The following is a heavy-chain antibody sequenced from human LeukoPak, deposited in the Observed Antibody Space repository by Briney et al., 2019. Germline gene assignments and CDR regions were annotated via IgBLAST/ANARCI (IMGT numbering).Heavy chain of an antibody. J-gene: IGHJ4*02. D-gene: IGHD6-13*01. CDR2: ISYDGSNK. V-gene: IGHV3-30-3*01. CDR1: GFTFSSYA. CDR3: ARGDSDAFDY. Sequence: PGGSLRLSCAASGFTFSSYAMHWVRQAPGKGLEWVAVISYDGSNKYYADSVKGRFTISRDNSKNTLYLQMNSLRAEDTAVYYCARGDSDAFDYWGQGTLVTVSS.